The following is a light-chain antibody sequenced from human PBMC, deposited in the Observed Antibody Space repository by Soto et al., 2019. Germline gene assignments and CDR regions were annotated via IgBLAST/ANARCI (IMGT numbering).Light chain of an antibody. CDR3: QQYNEWPSRT. V-gene: IGKV3-15*01. J-gene: IGKJ2*02. CDR1: QSVSTN. CDR2: GAS. Sequence: IVLTQSRGALSVSPGERATLSSRASQSVSTNLAWYQQKPGQPPRLLIYGASTRATAIPARFSGSGSGTEFTLTISSMQSEDVAIYYCQQYNEWPSRTFGQGTKLDIK.